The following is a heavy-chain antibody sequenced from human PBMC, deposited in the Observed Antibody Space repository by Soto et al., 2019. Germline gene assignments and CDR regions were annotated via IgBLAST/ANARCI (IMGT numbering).Heavy chain of an antibody. V-gene: IGHV4-39*01. Sequence: QLQLQESGPGLVKPSETLSPTCTVSGGSISSSSYYWGWIRQPPGKGLEWIGSIYYSGSTYYNPSLKSRVTISVDTSKNQFSLKLSSVTAADTAVYYCARHGDSSGWYSSVYWGQGTLVTVSS. CDR2: IYYSGST. J-gene: IGHJ4*02. CDR3: ARHGDSSGWYSSVY. CDR1: GGSISSSSYY. D-gene: IGHD6-19*01.